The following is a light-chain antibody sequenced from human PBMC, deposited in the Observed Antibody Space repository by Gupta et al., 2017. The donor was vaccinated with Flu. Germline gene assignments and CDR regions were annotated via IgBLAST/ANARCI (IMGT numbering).Light chain of an antibody. CDR3: QQYGLT. CDR2: KAS. V-gene: IGKV1-5*03. CDR1: QSINNW. Sequence: DIQMTQSPSTLSASVGDRVTITCRASQSINNWLAWYQQKPGKAPKLLIYKASSLESGVPSRFRGSGSGTEFTLTISSLQTDDFATYYCQQYGLTFGGGTKVEIK. J-gene: IGKJ4*01.